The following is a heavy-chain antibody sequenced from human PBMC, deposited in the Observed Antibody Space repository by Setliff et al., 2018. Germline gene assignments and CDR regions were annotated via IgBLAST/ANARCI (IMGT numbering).Heavy chain of an antibody. CDR3: TRRFGKVAAGDYYHYYMDV. CDR1: GGSISSSSYY. Sequence: ASETLSLTCTVSGGSISSSSYYWGWIRQPPGKGLEWIGSIYYSGSTYYNPSLKSRVTISVDTSKNQFSLKLSSVTAADTAVYYCTRRFGKVAAGDYYHYYMDVWGKGTTVTVSS. V-gene: IGHV4-39*01. D-gene: IGHD6-13*01. J-gene: IGHJ6*03. CDR2: IYYSGST.